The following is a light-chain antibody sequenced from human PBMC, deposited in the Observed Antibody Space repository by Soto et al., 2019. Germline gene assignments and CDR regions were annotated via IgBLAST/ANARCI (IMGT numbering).Light chain of an antibody. CDR2: KAS. CDR1: QNINNY. J-gene: IGKJ3*01. V-gene: IGKV1-5*03. CDR3: RQYNSYSLFT. Sequence: DIQMTQSPSTLSASVGDRVTITCRASQNINNYLNWYQQKPGKAPKLLISKASTLHGGVPSRFSGSGSGTEYTLTISCMQPDDFGTYYCRQYNSYSLFTFGPGTKVDIK.